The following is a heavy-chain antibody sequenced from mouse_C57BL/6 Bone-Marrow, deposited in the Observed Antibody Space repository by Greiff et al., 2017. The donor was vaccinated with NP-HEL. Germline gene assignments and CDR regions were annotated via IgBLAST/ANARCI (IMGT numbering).Heavy chain of an antibody. D-gene: IGHD1-1*01. CDR2: ISSGGSYT. CDR3: ARRTTVVADYYAMDY. V-gene: IGHV5-6*02. CDR1: GFTFSSYG. Sequence: DVKLVESGGDLVKPGGSLKLSCAASGFTFSSYGMSWVRQTPDKRLEWVATISSGGSYTYYPDSVKGRFTISRDNAKNTLYLQMSSLKSEDTAMYYCARRTTVVADYYAMDYWGQGTSVTVSS. J-gene: IGHJ4*01.